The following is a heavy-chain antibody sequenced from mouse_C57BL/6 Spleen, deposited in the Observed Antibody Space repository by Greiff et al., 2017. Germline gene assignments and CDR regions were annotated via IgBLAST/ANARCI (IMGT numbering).Heavy chain of an antibody. V-gene: IGHV5-4*01. CDR2: ISDGGSYT. Sequence: EVHLVESGGGLVKPGGSLKLSCAASGFTFSSYAMSWVRQTPEKRLEWVATISDGGSYTYYPDNVKGRFTISRDNAKNNLYLQMSHLKSEDTAMYYCARAEGRVYFDYWGQGTTLTVSS. J-gene: IGHJ2*01. CDR1: GFTFSSYA. D-gene: IGHD3-3*01. CDR3: ARAEGRVYFDY.